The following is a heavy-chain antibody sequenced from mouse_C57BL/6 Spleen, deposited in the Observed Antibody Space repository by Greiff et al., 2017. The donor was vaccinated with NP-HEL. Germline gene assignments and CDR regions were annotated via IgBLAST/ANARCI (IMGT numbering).Heavy chain of an antibody. J-gene: IGHJ3*01. CDR3: ARTGNWDYFAY. Sequence: QVQLKQSGAELVMPGASVKLTCKASGYTFTSYWMHWVKQRPGQGLEWIGEIDPSDSYTNYNQKFKGKSTLTVDKSSSTAYMQLSSLTSEDSAVYYCARTGNWDYFAYWGQGTLVTVSA. CDR1: GYTFTSYW. CDR2: IDPSDSYT. D-gene: IGHD4-1*02. V-gene: IGHV1-69*01.